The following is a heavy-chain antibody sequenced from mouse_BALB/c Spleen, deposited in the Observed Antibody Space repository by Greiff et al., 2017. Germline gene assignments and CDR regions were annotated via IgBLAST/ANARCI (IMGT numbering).Heavy chain of an antibody. Sequence: EVQLQESGPGLVKPSQSLSLTCSVTGYSITSGYYWNWIRQFPGNKLEWMGYISYDGSNNYNPSLKNRISITRDTSKNQFFLKLNSVTTEDTATYYCARRGAYYDFDYWGQGTTLTVSS. CDR1: GYSITSGYY. CDR2: ISYDGSN. J-gene: IGHJ2*01. D-gene: IGHD2-10*01. V-gene: IGHV3-6*02. CDR3: ARRGAYYDFDY.